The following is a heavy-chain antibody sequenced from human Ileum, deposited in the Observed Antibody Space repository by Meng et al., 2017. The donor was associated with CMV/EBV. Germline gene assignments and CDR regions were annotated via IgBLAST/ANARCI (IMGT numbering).Heavy chain of an antibody. Sequence: QLQLQESGPGLVKPSGTLSLTCPVSGGSISRANWWTWVRQTPGKGLEWIGEVYRGGNAMYNPSLQSRLTISVDDSTNQVSLRLRSVTAADTAMYYCTTGSAYSPPGQFHQWGQGTLVTVSS. CDR2: VYRGGNA. D-gene: IGHD3-22*01. CDR1: GGSISRANW. V-gene: IGHV4-4*02. J-gene: IGHJ4*02. CDR3: TTGSAYSPPGQFHQ.